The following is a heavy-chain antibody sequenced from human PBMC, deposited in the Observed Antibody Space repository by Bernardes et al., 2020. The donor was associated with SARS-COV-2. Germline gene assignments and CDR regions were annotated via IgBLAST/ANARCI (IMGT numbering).Heavy chain of an antibody. V-gene: IGHV3-9*01. D-gene: IGHD3-10*01. CDR1: GFTFSNHA. Sequence: GGSLRLSCAASGFTFSNHAVNWVRQAPGKGLEWVSGISWNSGSIGYADSVKGRFTISRDNAKNSLYLQMNSLRAEDTALYYCAKVGSGSYYEHFDYWGQGTLVTVSS. CDR2: ISWNSGSI. J-gene: IGHJ4*02. CDR3: AKVGSGSYYEHFDY.